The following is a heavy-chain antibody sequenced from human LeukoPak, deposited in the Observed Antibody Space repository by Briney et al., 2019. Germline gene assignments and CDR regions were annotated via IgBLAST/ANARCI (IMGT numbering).Heavy chain of an antibody. CDR2: IYYSGST. V-gene: IGHV4-39*07. CDR3: AGGSMGSNSGWYYKIFDY. J-gene: IGHJ4*02. D-gene: IGHD6-19*01. Sequence: SETLSLTCTVSGGSINSSSYYWGWIRQPPGKGLEWIGNIYYSGSTYYNPPLKSRVTISVDTSKNQFSLKLSSVTAADTAVYYCAGGSMGSNSGWYYKIFDYWGQGTLVTVSS. CDR1: GGSINSSSYY.